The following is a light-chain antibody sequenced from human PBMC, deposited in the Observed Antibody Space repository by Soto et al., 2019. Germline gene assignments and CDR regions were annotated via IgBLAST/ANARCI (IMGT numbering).Light chain of an antibody. Sequence: QSVLTQPPSVSGAPGQRVTISCTGSSSNIGAGYDVHWYQQLPGTAPKLLIYGTSNRPSGVPDRFSGSKSGTSASLAITGLQAEDEADYDCQSYDSSLSGSNVFGTGTKLTVL. CDR2: GTS. CDR3: QSYDSSLSGSNV. J-gene: IGLJ1*01. V-gene: IGLV1-40*01. CDR1: SSNIGAGYD.